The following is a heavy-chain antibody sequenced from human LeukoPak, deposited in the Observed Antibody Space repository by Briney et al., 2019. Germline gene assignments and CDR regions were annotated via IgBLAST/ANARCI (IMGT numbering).Heavy chain of an antibody. J-gene: IGHJ5*02. CDR2: ISGSGGST. D-gene: IGHD3-22*01. CDR1: GFTFSSYA. V-gene: IGHV3-23*01. CDR3: AKDQHYYDSSGFPYNWFDP. Sequence: GGSLRLSCAASGFTFSSYAMSWVRQAPGKGLQEVSAISGSGGSTYYADSVKGRFTISRDNSKNTLYLQMNSLRAEDTAVYYCAKDQHYYDSSGFPYNWFDPWGQGTLVTVSS.